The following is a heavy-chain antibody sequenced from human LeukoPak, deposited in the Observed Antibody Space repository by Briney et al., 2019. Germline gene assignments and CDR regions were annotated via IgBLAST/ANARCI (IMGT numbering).Heavy chain of an antibody. J-gene: IGHJ5*02. CDR3: ASQKSGWYEVHWFDP. D-gene: IGHD6-19*01. CDR1: GGTFSSYA. CDR2: IIPIFGTA. Sequence: ASVKVSCKASGGTFSSYAISWVRQAPGQGLEWMGGIIPIFGTANYAQKFQGRVTITAAKSTSTAYMELSSLRSEDTAVYYCASQKSGWYEVHWFDPWGQGTLVTVSS. V-gene: IGHV1-69*06.